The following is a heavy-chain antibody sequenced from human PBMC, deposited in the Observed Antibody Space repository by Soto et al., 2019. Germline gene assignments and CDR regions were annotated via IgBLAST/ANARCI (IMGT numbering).Heavy chain of an antibody. V-gene: IGHV3-30*18. J-gene: IGHJ4*02. CDR3: AKDKARYYYDSSGHDY. CDR1: GFTFSSYG. Sequence: QVQLVESGGGVVQPGRSLRLSCAASGFTFSSYGMHWVRQAPGKGLEWVAVISYDGSNKYYADSVKGRFTISRDNSKNTLYLQMNSLRAEDAAVYYCAKDKARYYYDSSGHDYWGQGTLVTVSS. D-gene: IGHD3-22*01. CDR2: ISYDGSNK.